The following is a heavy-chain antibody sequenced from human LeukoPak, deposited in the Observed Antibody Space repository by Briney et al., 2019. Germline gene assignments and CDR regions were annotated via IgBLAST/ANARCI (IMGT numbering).Heavy chain of an antibody. Sequence: GGSLRLSCVTSGFTFSGYWMHWVRQGPEKGLELVSRIDNDGHGIIYADSVKGRFTTSRDNAKNSLFLQMNSLRAEDTAVYYCARSKTFSGSYRYYGMDVWGQGTTVTVSS. CDR2: IDNDGHGI. CDR1: GFTFSGYW. D-gene: IGHD1-26*01. V-gene: IGHV3-74*01. J-gene: IGHJ6*02. CDR3: ARSKTFSGSYRYYGMDV.